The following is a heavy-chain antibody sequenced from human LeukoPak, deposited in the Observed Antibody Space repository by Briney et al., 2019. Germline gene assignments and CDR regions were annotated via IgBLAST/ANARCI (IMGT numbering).Heavy chain of an antibody. Sequence: ASVNVSCKASGYTFTSYGISWVRQAPGQGLEWMGWISAYNGRTNYAQKLQGRVTMTTNTSTSTAYMELRSLRSDDTAVYYCARGRSLTYYYGSGSGEQFDPWGQGTLVTVSS. J-gene: IGHJ5*02. CDR2: ISAYNGRT. CDR1: GYTFTSYG. CDR3: ARGRSLTYYYGSGSGEQFDP. V-gene: IGHV1-18*01. D-gene: IGHD3-10*01.